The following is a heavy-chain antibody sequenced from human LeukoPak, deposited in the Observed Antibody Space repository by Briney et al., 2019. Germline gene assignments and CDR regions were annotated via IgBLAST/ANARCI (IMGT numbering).Heavy chain of an antibody. CDR3: ATCSTRNAREFQS. J-gene: IGHJ1*01. CDR1: GFTFSSYA. V-gene: IGHV3-7*01. D-gene: IGHD2/OR15-2a*01. CDR2: IKTDASEK. Sequence: PGGPLRLSCAASGFTFSSYAMTWVRQAPGKGLEWVANIKTDASEKYYADSVKGRFTISRDNAKMSLYLQMNSLRVEDTAVYYCATCSTRNAREFQSWGQGTLVTVSS.